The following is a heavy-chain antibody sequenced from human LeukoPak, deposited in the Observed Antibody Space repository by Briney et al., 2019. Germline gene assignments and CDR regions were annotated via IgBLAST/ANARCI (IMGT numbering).Heavy chain of an antibody. J-gene: IGHJ5*02. CDR1: GFTFSSYG. V-gene: IGHV3-30*18. Sequence: GGSLRLSCAASGFTFSSYGMHWVRQAPGKGLEWVAVISYDGSNKYYADSVKGRFTISRDNSKNTLYLQMNSLRAEDTAVYYCAKRALTGTTIFNWFDPWGQGTLVTVSS. D-gene: IGHD1-7*01. CDR2: ISYDGSNK. CDR3: AKRALTGTTIFNWFDP.